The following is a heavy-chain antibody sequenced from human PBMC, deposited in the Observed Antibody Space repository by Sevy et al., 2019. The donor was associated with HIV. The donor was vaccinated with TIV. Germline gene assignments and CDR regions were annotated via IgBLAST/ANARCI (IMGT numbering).Heavy chain of an antibody. Sequence: GGSLRLSCAASGFTFSSYSMNWVRQAPGKGLEWVSYISSSSSTIYYAYSVKGRFTISRDNAKNSLYLQMNSLRDEDTAVYYCAREWQTTVVTQFDYWGQGTLVTVSS. CDR3: AREWQTTVVTQFDY. CDR2: ISSSSSTI. D-gene: IGHD4-17*01. CDR1: GFTFSSYS. V-gene: IGHV3-48*02. J-gene: IGHJ4*02.